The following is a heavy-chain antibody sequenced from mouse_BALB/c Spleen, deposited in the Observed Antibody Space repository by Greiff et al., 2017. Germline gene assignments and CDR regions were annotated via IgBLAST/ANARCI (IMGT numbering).Heavy chain of an antibody. Sequence: VQLQQSGAELVRPGTSVKISCKASGYTFTNYWLGWVKQRPGHGLEWIGDIYPGGGYTNYNEKFKGKATLTADTSSSTAYMQLSSLTSEDSAVYFCARKANWEAFDYWGQGTTLTVSS. D-gene: IGHD4-1*01. J-gene: IGHJ2*01. V-gene: IGHV1-63*02. CDR2: IYPGGGYT. CDR1: GYTFTNYW. CDR3: ARKANWEAFDY.